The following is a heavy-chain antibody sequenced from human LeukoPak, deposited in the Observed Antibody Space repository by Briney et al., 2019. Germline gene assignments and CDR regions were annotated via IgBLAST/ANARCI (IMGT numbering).Heavy chain of an antibody. V-gene: IGHV3-23*01. CDR2: IICSGGST. Sequence: PGLSLRLSCAASGFTFSLYAMICVPQAPGKALECVSAIICSGGSTNYADSVKGRFTIARDNSKNTMYLQMNSLRTEDTAVYYCAKWNSAFDAFDIWGQGTMVTVSS. CDR1: GFTFSLYA. J-gene: IGHJ3*02. D-gene: IGHD1-26*01. CDR3: AKWNSAFDAFDI.